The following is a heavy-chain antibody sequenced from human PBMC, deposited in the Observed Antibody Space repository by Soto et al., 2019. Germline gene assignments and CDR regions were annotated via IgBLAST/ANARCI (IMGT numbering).Heavy chain of an antibody. CDR1: GFTFSDSA. CDR3: TRRRDWTAMDPLDY. Sequence: EVQLVESGGALVQPGGSLKLSCAASGFTFSDSAMHWVRQASGKGLEWVGRIRSKVNTYATAYAASVKGRFTISRDDSMNTAYLQMNSLKTEDTAVYYCTRRRDWTAMDPLDYWGQGTLVTVSS. V-gene: IGHV3-73*02. D-gene: IGHD5-18*01. CDR2: IRSKVNTYAT. J-gene: IGHJ4*02.